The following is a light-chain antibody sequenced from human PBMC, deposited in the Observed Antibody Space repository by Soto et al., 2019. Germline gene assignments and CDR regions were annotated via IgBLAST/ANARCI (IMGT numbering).Light chain of an antibody. J-gene: IGLJ1*01. CDR2: DVS. V-gene: IGLV2-14*01. Sequence: QSALTQPAPVSGSPGQSITISCTGTSSDVGGYNYVSWYQQHPGKAPKLMIYDVSNRSSGVSNRFSGSKSGNTASLTISGLQAEDEADYYCSSYTSSSTRVFGTGTKLTVL. CDR1: SSDVGGYNY. CDR3: SSYTSSSTRV.